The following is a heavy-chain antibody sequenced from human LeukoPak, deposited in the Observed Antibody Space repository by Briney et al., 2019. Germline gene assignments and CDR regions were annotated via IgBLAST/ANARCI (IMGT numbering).Heavy chain of an antibody. J-gene: IGHJ4*02. CDR3: AKDLYDYVWGSYRYVFDY. D-gene: IGHD3-16*02. CDR2: VSPRGDIT. Sequence: PGGSLRLSCAASGFTFSSHGMDWVRQAPGMGLEWVSGVSPRGDITYYADSVKGRFAISRDNSKNTVYLQLNSLRADDTAVYYCAKDLYDYVWGSYRYVFDYWGQGTLVTVSS. CDR1: GFTFSSHG. V-gene: IGHV3-23*01.